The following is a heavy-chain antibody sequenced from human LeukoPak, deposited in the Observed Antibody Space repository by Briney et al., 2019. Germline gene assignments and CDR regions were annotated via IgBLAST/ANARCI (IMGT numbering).Heavy chain of an antibody. CDR2: IYHSGST. D-gene: IGHD5-12*01. J-gene: IGHJ3*02. Sequence: SEILSLTCVVSGGSISSGGYSWSWIRQPPGKGLEWIGYIYHSGSTYYNPSLKSRVTISVDRSKNQFSLKLSSVTAADTAVYYCAREGLPDAFGIWGQGTMVTVSS. CDR3: AREGLPDAFGI. CDR1: GGSISSGGYS. V-gene: IGHV4-30-2*01.